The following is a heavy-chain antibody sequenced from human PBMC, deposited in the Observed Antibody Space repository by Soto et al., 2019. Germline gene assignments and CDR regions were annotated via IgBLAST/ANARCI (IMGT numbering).Heavy chain of an antibody. V-gene: IGHV3-23*01. Sequence: GGSLRLSCAASGFTFSSYAMSWVRQAPGKGLEWVSAISGSGGSTYYADSVKGRFTISRDNSKNTLYLQMNSLRAEDTAVYYCAKESYCSSTSCYTSYYYYGMDVWGQGTTVTVSS. D-gene: IGHD2-2*02. CDR3: AKESYCSSTSCYTSYYYYGMDV. J-gene: IGHJ6*02. CDR2: ISGSGGST. CDR1: GFTFSSYA.